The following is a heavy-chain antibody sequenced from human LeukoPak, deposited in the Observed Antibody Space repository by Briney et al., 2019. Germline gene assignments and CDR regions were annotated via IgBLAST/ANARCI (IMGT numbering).Heavy chain of an antibody. D-gene: IGHD2-15*01. CDR2: ISGYNGNT. V-gene: IGHV1-18*01. CDR3: ARVGCSRGNCYSSADH. Sequence: ASVKVSCKTSGYTFTRYGISWVRQAPGQGLEWMGWISGYNGNTKYEQKVQHRVTLTINTSRSTADMELRSLRIDDTAVYYCARVGCSRGNCYSSADHWGQGTLVTVSS. J-gene: IGHJ4*02. CDR1: GYTFTRYG.